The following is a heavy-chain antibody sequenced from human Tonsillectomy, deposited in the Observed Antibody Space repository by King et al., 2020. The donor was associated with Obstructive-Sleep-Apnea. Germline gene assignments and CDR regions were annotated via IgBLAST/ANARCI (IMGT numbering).Heavy chain of an antibody. V-gene: IGHV5-10-1*01. CDR3: ARHSISGDSLY. D-gene: IGHD1-26*01. CDR1: GYSFSSHW. Sequence: DVQLVESGAEVKKPGESLRISCKGSGYSFSSHWISWVRQMPGKGLEWMGRIDPADFYTNYSPSFQGHVTLSTDNSISTAYLQWSSLKASDPAMYYCARHSISGDSLYWGQGTLVTVSS. J-gene: IGHJ4*02. CDR2: IDPADFYT.